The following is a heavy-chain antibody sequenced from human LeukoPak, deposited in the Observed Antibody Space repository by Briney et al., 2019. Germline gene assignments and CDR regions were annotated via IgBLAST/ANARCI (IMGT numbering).Heavy chain of an antibody. CDR1: GFTFSSYA. J-gene: IGHJ6*02. CDR2: ISYDGSNK. V-gene: IGHV3-30-3*01. Sequence: PGGSLRLSCAASGFTFSSYAMHWVRQAPGKGLEWVAVISYDGSNKYYADSVKGRFTISRDNSKNTLYLQMNSLRAEDTAVYYCARDGAVASNYCYYGMDVWGQGTTVTVSS. D-gene: IGHD6-19*01. CDR3: ARDGAVASNYCYYGMDV.